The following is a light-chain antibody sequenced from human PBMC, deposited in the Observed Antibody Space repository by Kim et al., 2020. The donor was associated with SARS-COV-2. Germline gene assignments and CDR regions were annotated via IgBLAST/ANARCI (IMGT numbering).Light chain of an antibody. J-gene: IGLJ2*01. CDR3: NSRDSSGNHLV. V-gene: IGLV3-19*01. CDR1: RLRIYY. CDR2: GKN. Sequence: ALRQPVRITNQGDRLRIYYASWYQKRPIQAPVLVIYGKNNRPSVIPDRFSGSSSGNTASLTITGAQAEDEADYYCNSRDSSGNHLVFGGGTQLTVL.